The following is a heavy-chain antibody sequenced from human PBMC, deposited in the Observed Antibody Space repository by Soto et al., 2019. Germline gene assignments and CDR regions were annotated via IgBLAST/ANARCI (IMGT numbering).Heavy chain of an antibody. D-gene: IGHD1-7*01. V-gene: IGHV3-23*01. CDR3: AKDTGTSLEELNWFDP. CDR2: ISCNSGTT. Sequence: VGSLRLSCTTSGFTFSSSAMSWVRQAPGKGLEWVSSISCNSGTTNYADSVKGRFTISRDNAKSSLYLQMNSLRAEDTAVYYCAKDTGTSLEELNWFDPWGQGTLVTVSS. CDR1: GFTFSSSA. J-gene: IGHJ5*02.